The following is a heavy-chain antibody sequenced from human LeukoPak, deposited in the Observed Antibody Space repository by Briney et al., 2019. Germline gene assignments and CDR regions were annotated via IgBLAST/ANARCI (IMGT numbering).Heavy chain of an antibody. V-gene: IGHV3-43D*03. CDR3: AKSSYDFWSGQDY. J-gene: IGHJ4*02. D-gene: IGHD3-3*01. CDR1: GFTFDDYA. CDR2: ISWDGSYT. Sequence: GGSLRLSCAASGFTFDDYAMHWVRQAPGKGLEWVSLISWDGSYTNYADSVKARFTISRDNSKNSLYLQMNSLRAEDTAVYYCAKSSYDFWSGQDYWGQGTLVTVSS.